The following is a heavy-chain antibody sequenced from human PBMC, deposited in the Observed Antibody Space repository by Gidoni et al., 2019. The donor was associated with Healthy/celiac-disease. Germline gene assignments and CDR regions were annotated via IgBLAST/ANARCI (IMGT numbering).Heavy chain of an antibody. CDR2: ISSSGSTI. CDR3: ARDGPASSGWSVEGAFDI. D-gene: IGHD6-19*01. CDR1: GFTFSSYE. J-gene: IGHJ3*02. V-gene: IGHV3-48*03. Sequence: EVQLVESGGGLVQPGGSLRLSCAASGFTFSSYEMNWVRQAPGKGLEWVSYISSSGSTIYYADSVKGRFTISRDNAKNSLYLQMNSLRAEDTAVYYCARDGPASSGWSVEGAFDIWGQGTMVTVSS.